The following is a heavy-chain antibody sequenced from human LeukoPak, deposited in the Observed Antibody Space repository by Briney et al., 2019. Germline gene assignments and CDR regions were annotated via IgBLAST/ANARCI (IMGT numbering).Heavy chain of an antibody. Sequence: KPSETLSLTCVVSSGSITDNWFTWVRHPPGKGLEWIGEIIHTGQTTYNPSLKSRVTISVDTSKNQFSLKLSSVTAADTAVYYCARDNDYYDSSGYSVDYWGQGTLVTAPS. D-gene: IGHD3-22*01. CDR1: SGSITDNW. CDR3: ARDNDYYDSSGYSVDY. V-gene: IGHV4-4*02. J-gene: IGHJ4*02. CDR2: IIHTGQT.